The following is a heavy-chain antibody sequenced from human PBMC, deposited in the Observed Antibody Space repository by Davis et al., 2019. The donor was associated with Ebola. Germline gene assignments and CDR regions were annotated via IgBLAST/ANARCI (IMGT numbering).Heavy chain of an antibody. V-gene: IGHV1-46*01. CDR3: ARLMDMGAGFDY. D-gene: IGHD1-26*01. CDR2: INPSGGST. CDR1: GGTFSSYA. Sequence: ASVKVSCKASGGTFSSYAISWVRQAPGQGLEWMGIINPSGGSTSYAQKFQGRVTMTRDTSTSTVYMELSSLRSEDTAVYYCARLMDMGAGFDYWGQGTLVTVSS. J-gene: IGHJ4*02.